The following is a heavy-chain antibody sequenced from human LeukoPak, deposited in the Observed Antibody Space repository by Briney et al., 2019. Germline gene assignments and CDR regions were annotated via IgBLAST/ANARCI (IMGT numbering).Heavy chain of an antibody. V-gene: IGHV3-21*01. J-gene: IGHJ3*02. CDR3: AREPDIVVVVAATDAFDI. Sequence: GGSLRLSCAASGFTFSSYSMNWVRQAPGKGLEWVSSISSSSSYIYYADSVKGRFTISRDNANNSLYLQMNSLRAEDTAVYYCAREPDIVVVVAATDAFDIWGQGTMVTVSS. CDR2: ISSSSSYI. CDR1: GFTFSSYS. D-gene: IGHD2-15*01.